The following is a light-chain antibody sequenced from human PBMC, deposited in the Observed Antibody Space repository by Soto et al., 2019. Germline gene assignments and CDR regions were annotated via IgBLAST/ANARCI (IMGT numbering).Light chain of an antibody. Sequence: EFVLTQSPGTLSLSPGERATLSCRASQSVSSYLAWYQQKPGQAPRLLFYGASNRATGVPDRFSGSGSGTDFTLTISRLEPEDFAVYYCQQYGSSRLTFGGGTKVDIK. CDR1: QSVSSY. V-gene: IGKV3-20*01. CDR2: GAS. J-gene: IGKJ4*01. CDR3: QQYGSSRLT.